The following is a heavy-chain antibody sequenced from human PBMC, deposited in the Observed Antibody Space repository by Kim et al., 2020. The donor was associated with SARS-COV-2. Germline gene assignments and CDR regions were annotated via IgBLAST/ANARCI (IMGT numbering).Heavy chain of an antibody. J-gene: IGHJ4*02. V-gene: IGHV4-39*01. CDR2: IYYSGST. CDR3: ARQGYGGYAVGY. Sequence: SETLSLTCTVSGGSISSSSYYWGWIRQPPGKGLEWIGSIYYSGSTYYNPSLKSRVTISVDTSKNQFSLKLSSVTAADTAVYYCARQGYGGYAVGYWGQGTLVTVSS. D-gene: IGHD5-12*01. CDR1: GGSISSSSYY.